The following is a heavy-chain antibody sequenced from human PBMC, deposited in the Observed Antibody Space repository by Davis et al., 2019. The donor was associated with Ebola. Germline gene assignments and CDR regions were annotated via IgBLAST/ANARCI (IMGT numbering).Heavy chain of an antibody. Sequence: MPSETLSLTCTVSGGSISSGGYYWSWIRQHPGKGLEWIGYIYYSGSTYNNPSLKSRVTISVDTSKNQFSLKLSSVTAADTAVYYCARGDHRALPLHYYYGMDVWGQGTTVTVSS. J-gene: IGHJ6*02. D-gene: IGHD1-14*01. CDR3: ARGDHRALPLHYYYGMDV. CDR1: GGSISSGGYY. V-gene: IGHV4-31*03. CDR2: IYYSGST.